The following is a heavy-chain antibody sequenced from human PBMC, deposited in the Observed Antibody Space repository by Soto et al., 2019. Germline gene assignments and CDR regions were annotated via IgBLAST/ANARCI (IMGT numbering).Heavy chain of an antibody. V-gene: IGHV3-64*01. CDR3: ASRARPDFYYMDV. Sequence: EVQLAESGGGLAQPGGSLRLSCAASGFTLSGYAMDLVRQAPGKGLEYVSGISSNGVGTYYANSVQGRFTISRDNSKNAVYLQMGSLRPEDMAVYYCASRARPDFYYMDVWGKGTTVTVSS. J-gene: IGHJ6*03. D-gene: IGHD6-6*01. CDR1: GFTLSGYA. CDR2: ISSNGVGT.